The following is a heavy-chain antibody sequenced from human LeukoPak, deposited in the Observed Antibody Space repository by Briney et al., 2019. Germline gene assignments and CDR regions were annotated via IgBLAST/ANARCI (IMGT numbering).Heavy chain of an antibody. V-gene: IGHV1-46*01. CDR1: GYTFTSYY. J-gene: IGHJ6*03. CDR3: ARDPGHIAAVANYYYYYMDV. D-gene: IGHD6-13*01. CDR2: INPSGGST. Sequence: ASVKVSCKASGYTFTSYYMHWVRQAPGQGLEWMGIINPSGGSTSYAQKFQGRVTMTRDMSTSTVYMELSSLRSEDTAVYYCARDPGHIAAVANYYYYYMDVWGKGTTVTVSS.